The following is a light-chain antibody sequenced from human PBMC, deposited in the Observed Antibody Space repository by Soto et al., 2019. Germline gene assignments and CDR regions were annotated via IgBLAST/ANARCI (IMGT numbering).Light chain of an antibody. CDR1: SSNIGAGYD. CDR2: GNS. J-gene: IGLJ3*02. CDR3: QSYASSLSGPGV. V-gene: IGLV1-40*01. Sequence: QSVLTQPPSVSGAPGQRVTISCTGSSSNIGAGYDVHWYQQLPGTAPKLLIYGNSNRPSGVPDRFSGSKSGTSASLAITGLQAEDEADDYCQSYASSLSGPGVFGGGTKLTVL.